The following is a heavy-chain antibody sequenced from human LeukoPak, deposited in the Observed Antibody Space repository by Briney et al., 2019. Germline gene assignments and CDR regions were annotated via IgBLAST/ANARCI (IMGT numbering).Heavy chain of an antibody. V-gene: IGHV4-59*01. CDR1: GGSITSYY. CDR2: IHYSGST. Sequence: SETLSLACTVSGGSITSYYWNWIRQPPGKGLEWIGYIHYSGSTDYNPSLKSRVTISVDTSKNQFSLNLRSVTAADTAVYYCARDKVPGDYWGQGTLVTVSS. CDR3: ARDKVPGDY. J-gene: IGHJ4*02.